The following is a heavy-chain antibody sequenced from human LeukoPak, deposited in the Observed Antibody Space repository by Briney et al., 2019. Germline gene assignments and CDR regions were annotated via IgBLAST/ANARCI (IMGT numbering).Heavy chain of an antibody. CDR1: GGSISSSSYY. D-gene: IGHD3-3*01. CDR3: ASRVYYDFWSGFQSDY. V-gene: IGHV4-39*01. J-gene: IGHJ4*02. Sequence: SETLSLTCTVSGGSISSSSYYWGWIRQPPGKGLEWIGSIYYSGSTYYDPSLKSRVTISVDTSKNQFSLKLSSVTAADTAVYYCASRVYYDFWSGFQSDYWGQGTLVTVSS. CDR2: IYYSGST.